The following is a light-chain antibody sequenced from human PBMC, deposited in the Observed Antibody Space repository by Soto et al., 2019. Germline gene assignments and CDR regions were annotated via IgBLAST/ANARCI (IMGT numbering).Light chain of an antibody. CDR1: QIISSTY. Sequence: DIVLTQSPGTLSLSPGERATLSCRASQIISSTYLGWYQQKPGQAPRLLISGASSRATGIPDRFSGSGSGTDVTLTISRLEPEDVAVYYCQHYGTSLYTLGQGTKLEIK. CDR2: GAS. V-gene: IGKV3-20*01. J-gene: IGKJ2*01. CDR3: QHYGTSLYT.